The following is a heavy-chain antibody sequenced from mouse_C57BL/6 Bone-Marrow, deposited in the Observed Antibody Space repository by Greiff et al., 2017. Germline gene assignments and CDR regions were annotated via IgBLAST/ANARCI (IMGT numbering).Heavy chain of an antibody. CDR3: TRDITTVRSGDWYFDV. CDR1: GFTFSSYA. D-gene: IGHD1-1*01. J-gene: IGHJ1*03. CDR2: ISSGGDDI. V-gene: IGHV5-9-1*02. Sequence: EVQLVESGEGLVKPGGSLKLSCAASGFTFSSYAMSWVRQTPEKRLEWVAYISSGGDDISYADTVKGRFTISRENARNTLYLQMSSLKSEDTAMYYSTRDITTVRSGDWYFDVWGTGTTVTVSS.